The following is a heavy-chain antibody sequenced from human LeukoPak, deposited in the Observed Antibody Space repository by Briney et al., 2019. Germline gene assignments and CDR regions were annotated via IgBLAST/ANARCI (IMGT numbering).Heavy chain of an antibody. V-gene: IGHV3-48*04. Sequence: GGSLRLSCATSGFTFSSYAMGWVRQAPGKGLEWVSYISSSGSTIYYADSVKGRFTISRDNAKNSLYLQMNSLRAEDTAVYYCARAPTMIVVVNLDYWGQGTLVTVSS. CDR3: ARAPTMIVVVNLDY. J-gene: IGHJ4*02. D-gene: IGHD3-22*01. CDR1: GFTFSSYA. CDR2: ISSSGSTI.